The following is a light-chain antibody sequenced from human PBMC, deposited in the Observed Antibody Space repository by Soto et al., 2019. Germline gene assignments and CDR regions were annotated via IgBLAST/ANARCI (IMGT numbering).Light chain of an antibody. Sequence: EIVMTQSPATLSVSPGERATLSCRASQSVSSNLAWYQQKPGQAPRLLIYGASTRATGIPARFSGSGSGTECTPTISSLQSEDFAVYHCQPYNNWPPLTFGGGTKVAIK. J-gene: IGKJ4*01. V-gene: IGKV3-15*01. CDR3: QPYNNWPPLT. CDR1: QSVSSN. CDR2: GAS.